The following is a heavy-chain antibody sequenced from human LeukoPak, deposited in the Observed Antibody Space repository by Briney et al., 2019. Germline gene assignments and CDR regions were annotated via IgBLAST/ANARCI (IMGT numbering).Heavy chain of an antibody. V-gene: IGHV3-30*04. Sequence: GGSLRLSCTASGLTFSTNPMHWVRQAPGKGLEWVAVISYDGNAKYYADSVKGRFTISRDNAENSLYLQMNSLRDEDTAVYYCARGRATGRSGGDYWGQGTLVTVSS. CDR1: GLTFSTNP. D-gene: IGHD3-9*01. CDR2: ISYDGNAK. J-gene: IGHJ4*02. CDR3: ARGRATGRSGGDY.